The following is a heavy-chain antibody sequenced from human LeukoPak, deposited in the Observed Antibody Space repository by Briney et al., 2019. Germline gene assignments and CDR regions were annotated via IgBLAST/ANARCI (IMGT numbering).Heavy chain of an antibody. Sequence: GGSLRLSCAASGFTFNNVWMNWGRQAPGKGLEWVGRIKSKTNGGTTEYAAPVKGRFTILRDDSKNTLYLQMNSLKTEDTAVYYCMLGSGSYDSSDFDYWGQGTLVTVSS. CDR1: GFTFNNVW. V-gene: IGHV3-15*07. CDR2: IKSKTNGGTT. D-gene: IGHD3-22*01. J-gene: IGHJ4*02. CDR3: MLGSGSYDSSDFDY.